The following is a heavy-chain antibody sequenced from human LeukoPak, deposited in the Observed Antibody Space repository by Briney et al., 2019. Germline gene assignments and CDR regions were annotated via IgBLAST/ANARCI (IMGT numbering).Heavy chain of an antibody. D-gene: IGHD5-24*01. CDR3: AKDATPYNGIWDYFDH. J-gene: IGHJ4*02. V-gene: IGHV3-23*01. CDR1: GFTFSNYA. Sequence: GESLRLSCAASGFTFSNYAMSWVRQAPGKGLEWLSGISGSGYSTYYADSVKGRFTISRDNSKNTLYLQMNSLRAEDTAVYYCAKDATPYNGIWDYFDHWGQGTPVTVSS. CDR2: ISGSGYST.